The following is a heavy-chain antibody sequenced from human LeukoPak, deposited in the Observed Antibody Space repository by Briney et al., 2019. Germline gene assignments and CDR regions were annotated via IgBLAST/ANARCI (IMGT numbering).Heavy chain of an antibody. CDR3: STSPSWGV. V-gene: IGHV3-48*01. CDR2: TTSSGKTI. Sequence: GGSLRLSCAASGFTFSSYTMNWVRQAPGKGLEWVSYTTSSGKTIYYADSLEGRFTISRDNSKNTLYLQMNSLRVDDTAVYYCSTSPSWGVWGKGTTVTVSS. D-gene: IGHD3-16*01. CDR1: GFTFSSYT. J-gene: IGHJ6*04.